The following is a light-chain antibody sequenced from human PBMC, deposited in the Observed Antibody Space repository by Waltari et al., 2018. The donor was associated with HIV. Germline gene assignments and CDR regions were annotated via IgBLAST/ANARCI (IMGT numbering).Light chain of an antibody. CDR1: QSVGSTF. J-gene: IGKJ2*01. V-gene: IGKV3-20*01. Sequence: EIVLTQSPDTLSLSPGERATLPCRASQSVGSTFLAWYKQKPGQAPRLLVYGTSRRATGIPDRFSGSGSGTDFTLAISRLEPEDFAVYYCQQYGDSPMYTFGQGTRLDIK. CDR3: QQYGDSPMYT. CDR2: GTS.